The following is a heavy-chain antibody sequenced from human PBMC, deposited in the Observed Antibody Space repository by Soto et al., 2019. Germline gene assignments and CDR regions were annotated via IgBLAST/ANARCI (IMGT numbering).Heavy chain of an antibody. CDR2: FDPEDGET. CDR1: GYTLTELS. CDR3: ATSLYGDHTETFDY. Sequence: ASVKVSCKVSGYTLTELSMHWVRQAPGKGLEWMGGFDPEDGETIYAQKFQGRVTMTEDTSTDTAYMELSSLRSEDTAVYYCATSLYGDHTETFDYWGQGTLVTVSS. J-gene: IGHJ4*02. V-gene: IGHV1-24*01. D-gene: IGHD4-17*01.